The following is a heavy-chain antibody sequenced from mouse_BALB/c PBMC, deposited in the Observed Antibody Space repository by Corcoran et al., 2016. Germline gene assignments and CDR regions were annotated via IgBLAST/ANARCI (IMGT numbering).Heavy chain of an antibody. J-gene: IGHJ1*01. CDR1: GYTFTNYW. D-gene: IGHD1-1*01. CDR3: AIFYYVSSYWYFDV. V-gene: IGHV1-63*02. CDR2: IYPGGGYT. Sequence: QVQLQQSGAELVRPGTSVKISCKASGYTFTNYWLGWVKQRPGHGLGWIGDIYPGGGYTNYNEKFKGKATLTADTSSSTAYMQLSSLTSEDSAVYFCAIFYYVSSYWYFDVWGAGTTVTVSS.